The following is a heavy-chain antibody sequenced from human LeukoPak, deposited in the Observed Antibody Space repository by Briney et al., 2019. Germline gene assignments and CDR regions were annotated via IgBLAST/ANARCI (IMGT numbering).Heavy chain of an antibody. J-gene: IGHJ3*02. CDR2: INHSGST. D-gene: IGHD3-16*02. CDR1: GGSFSGYY. CDR3: ARQRVMITFGGVIVHGAFDI. Sequence: SSETLSLTCAVYGGSFSGYYWSWIRQPPGKGLEWIGEINHSGSTNYNPSLKSRVTISVDTSKNQFSLKLSSVTAADTAVYYCARQRVMITFGGVIVHGAFDIWSQGTMVTVSS. V-gene: IGHV4-34*01.